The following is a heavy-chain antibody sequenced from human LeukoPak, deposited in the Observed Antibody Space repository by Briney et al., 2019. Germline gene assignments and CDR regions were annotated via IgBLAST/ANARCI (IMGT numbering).Heavy chain of an antibody. J-gene: IGHJ4*02. D-gene: IGHD6-19*01. CDR2: IWYDGSNK. V-gene: IGHV3-33*06. CDR1: GFTFSSYA. CDR3: AKEDDSGRSPDY. Sequence: GGSLRLSCAASGFTFSSYAMHWVRQAPGKGLEWVAVIWYDGSNKYYADSVKGRFTISRDNSKNTLYLQMNSLRAEDTAVYYCAKEDDSGRSPDYWGQGTLVTVSS.